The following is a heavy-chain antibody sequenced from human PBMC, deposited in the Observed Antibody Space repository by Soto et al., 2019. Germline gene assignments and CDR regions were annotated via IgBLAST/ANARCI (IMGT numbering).Heavy chain of an antibody. J-gene: IGHJ4*02. D-gene: IGHD6-13*01. CDR3: ARETAAGRRGYFDY. Sequence: PSETLSLTCTVSGGSISSYYWSWIRQPPGKGLEWIGYIYYSGSTNYNPSLKSRVTISVDTSKNQFSPKLSSVTAADTAVYYCARETAAGRRGYFDYWGQGTLVTVSS. CDR1: GGSISSYY. V-gene: IGHV4-59*01. CDR2: IYYSGST.